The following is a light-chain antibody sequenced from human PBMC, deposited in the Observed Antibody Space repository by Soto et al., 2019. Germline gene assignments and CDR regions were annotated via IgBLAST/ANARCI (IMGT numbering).Light chain of an antibody. Sequence: EIVMTQSPATLSVSPGERATLSCRASESVSGNLAWYQQKPGQAPRLLIYDTASRATATPARFSGSGSGTEFTLTISSLQSEDFAVYYYQQYSKWPTFGQGTRLEIK. CDR1: ESVSGN. CDR2: DTA. J-gene: IGKJ5*01. V-gene: IGKV3-15*01. CDR3: QQYSKWPT.